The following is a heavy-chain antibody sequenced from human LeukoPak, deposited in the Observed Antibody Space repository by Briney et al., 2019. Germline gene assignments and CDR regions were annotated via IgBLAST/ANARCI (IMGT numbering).Heavy chain of an antibody. J-gene: IGHJ4*02. CDR3: ARSKYDSSGYYHGTIDY. CDR2: IIPIFGTA. CDR1: GGTFSSYA. D-gene: IGHD3-22*01. V-gene: IGHV1-69*13. Sequence: VASVKVSCTASGGTFSSYAISWVRQAPGQGLEWMGGIIPIFGTANYAQKFQGRVTITADESTSTAYMELSSLRSEDTAVYYCARSKYDSSGYYHGTIDYWGQGTLVTVSS.